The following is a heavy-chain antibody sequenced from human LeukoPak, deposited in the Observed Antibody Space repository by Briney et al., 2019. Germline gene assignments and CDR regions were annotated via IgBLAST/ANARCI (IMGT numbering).Heavy chain of an antibody. J-gene: IGHJ4*02. CDR2: ISGSGGTT. CDR3: AREPSGGLDY. D-gene: IGHD3-10*01. CDR1: GFTFSSYA. Sequence: GGSLRLSCAASGFTFSSYAMNWVRQAPGKGLEWVSVISGSGGTTYYADSVKGRFTISRDNSKNTLYLQMNSLRAEDTAVFYCAREPSGGLDYWGPGTLVTVSS. V-gene: IGHV3-23*01.